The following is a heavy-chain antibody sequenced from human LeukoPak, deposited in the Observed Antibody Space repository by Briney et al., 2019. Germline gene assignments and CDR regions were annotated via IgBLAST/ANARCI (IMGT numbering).Heavy chain of an antibody. CDR3: AHTGHYYDRNNANWYFDL. CDR1: GFSLSTSGVG. Sequence: ESGPTLVKPTQTLTLTRTFSGFSLSTSGVGVGWIRQPPGKALEWLAVIYWGDDKRYSPSLKNRLTITKGTSKNQVVLSVTNMDPVDTATYYCAHTGHYYDRNNANWYFDLWGRGTLVTVSS. V-gene: IGHV2-5*02. D-gene: IGHD3-22*01. J-gene: IGHJ2*01. CDR2: IYWGDDK.